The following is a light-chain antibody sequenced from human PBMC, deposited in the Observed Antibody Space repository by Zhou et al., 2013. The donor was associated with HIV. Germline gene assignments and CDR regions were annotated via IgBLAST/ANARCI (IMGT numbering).Light chain of an antibody. Sequence: IPMTQSPSSLSASVGDTVTITCRASQVISSYVAWYQQKPGTVPKLLIYAASTLVSGVSSRFSGSGSGTEFTLTISSLQAEDVATYYCQRYNTGPRTFGQGTKVEIK. V-gene: IGKV1-27*01. J-gene: IGKJ1*01. CDR2: AAS. CDR1: QVISSY. CDR3: QRYNTGPRT.